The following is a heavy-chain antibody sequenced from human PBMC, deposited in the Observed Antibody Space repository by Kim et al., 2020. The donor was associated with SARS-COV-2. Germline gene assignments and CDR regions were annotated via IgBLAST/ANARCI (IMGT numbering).Heavy chain of an antibody. CDR3: NSVGYCSGGSCPAGDY. Sequence: GGSLRLSCAASGFSFSHAWMSWIRQAPGKGLEWVGRIKSKTDGETTDYAAPVKGRFTNSRDDSKNTLYLQMNRRKTEDTAVYYCNSVGYCSGGSCPAGDYWGRGTLVSVSS. J-gene: IGHJ4*02. V-gene: IGHV3-15*01. CDR1: GFSFSHAW. D-gene: IGHD2-15*01. CDR2: IKSKTDGETT.